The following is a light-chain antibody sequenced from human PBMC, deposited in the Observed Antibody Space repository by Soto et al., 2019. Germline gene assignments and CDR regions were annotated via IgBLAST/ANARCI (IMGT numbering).Light chain of an antibody. V-gene: IGKV1-9*01. CDR1: QDISSY. CDR3: QQLNSYPRT. Sequence: DILLTQSPSFLSASVGDRVIITCRASQDISSYLAWYQQKPGKAPKLLIYAASTLQSGVPSRFSGSRSGTEFTLTVSSLQPEDFATYYCQQLNSYPRTFGGGTKVEIK. CDR2: AAS. J-gene: IGKJ4*01.